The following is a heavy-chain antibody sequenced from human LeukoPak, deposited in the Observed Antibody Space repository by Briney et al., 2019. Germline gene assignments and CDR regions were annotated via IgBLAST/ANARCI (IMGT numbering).Heavy chain of an antibody. CDR1: GGSFSGYY. CDR2: INHSGST. CDR3: ARVDYTNWYSFDY. D-gene: IGHD1-1*01. V-gene: IGHV4-34*01. J-gene: IGHJ4*02. Sequence: SETLSLTCAVYGGSFSGYYWSWIRQPPGKGLEWIGEINHSGSTNYNPSLKSRVTISVDTSKNQFSLKLSSVTAADTAVYYCARVDYTNWYSFDYWGQGTLVTVSS.